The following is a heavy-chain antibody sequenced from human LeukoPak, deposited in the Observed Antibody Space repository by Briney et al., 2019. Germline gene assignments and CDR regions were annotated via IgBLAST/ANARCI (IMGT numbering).Heavy chain of an antibody. D-gene: IGHD6-13*01. CDR2: MYYSGST. Sequence: SETLSLTCTVSGGSISSSSYYWGWIRQPPGKGLEWIGSMYYSGSTYYNPSLKSRVTISVDTSKNQFSLKLSSVTAADTAVYYCASQEGAAAADPWGQGTLVTVSS. CDR1: GGSISSSSYY. J-gene: IGHJ5*02. V-gene: IGHV4-39*01. CDR3: ASQEGAAAADP.